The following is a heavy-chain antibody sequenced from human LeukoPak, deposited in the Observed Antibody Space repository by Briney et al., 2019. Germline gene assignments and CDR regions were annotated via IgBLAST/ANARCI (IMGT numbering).Heavy chain of an antibody. CDR1: GGSISSGSYY. Sequence: SETLPLTCTVSGGSISSGSYYWSWIRQPPGKGLEWIGYIYYSGSTNYNPSLKSRVTISVDTSKNQFSLKLSSVTAADTAVYYCARDLSGGYYDSSGFDYWGQGTLVTVSS. V-gene: IGHV4-61*01. J-gene: IGHJ4*02. CDR2: IYYSGST. CDR3: ARDLSGGYYDSSGFDY. D-gene: IGHD3-22*01.